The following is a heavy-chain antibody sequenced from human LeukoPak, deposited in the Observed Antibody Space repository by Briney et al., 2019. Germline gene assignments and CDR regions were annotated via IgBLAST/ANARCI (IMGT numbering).Heavy chain of an antibody. CDR2: IYYSGST. D-gene: IGHD1-14*01. J-gene: IGHJ3*02. CDR3: ARDLAPSGADAFDI. V-gene: IGHV4-30-4*01. CDR1: GGSISSGDYY. Sequence: SETLSLTCTVSGGSISSGDYYWRWIRQPPGKGLEWIGYIYYSGSTYYNPSLKSRVTISVDTARNQFSLKLSSVTAAVTAMYYCARDLAPSGADAFDIWGQGTMVTVSS.